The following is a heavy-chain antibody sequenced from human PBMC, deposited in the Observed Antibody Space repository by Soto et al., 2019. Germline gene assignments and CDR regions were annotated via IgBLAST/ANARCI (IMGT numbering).Heavy chain of an antibody. D-gene: IGHD3-22*01. CDR3: AARSLDYYDFIYYYYGMDV. CDR2: INAGNGNT. V-gene: IGHV1-3*01. CDR1: GYTFTSYA. Sequence: ASVKVSCKASGYTFTSYAMHWVRQAPGQRLEWMGWINAGNGNTKYSQKFQERVTITRDMSTSTAYMELSSLRSEDTAVYYCAARSLDYYDFIYYYYGMDVWGQGTTVTVSS. J-gene: IGHJ6*02.